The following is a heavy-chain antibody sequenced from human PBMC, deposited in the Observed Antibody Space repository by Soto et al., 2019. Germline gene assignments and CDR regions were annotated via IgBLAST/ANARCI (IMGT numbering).Heavy chain of an antibody. CDR2: LIPYNGDR. CDR1: GYTFTSYG. V-gene: IGHV1-18*01. CDR3: VRDASSGYRGWWDP. J-gene: IGHJ5*02. Sequence: GASVKVSCKASGYTFTSYGISWVRQAPGQGREWMGLLIPYNGDRIYAQKFQGRVILTTDTATNTAYMELGSLRSDDTAVYYCVRDASSGYRGWWDPWGQGTLVTVSS. D-gene: IGHD5-12*01.